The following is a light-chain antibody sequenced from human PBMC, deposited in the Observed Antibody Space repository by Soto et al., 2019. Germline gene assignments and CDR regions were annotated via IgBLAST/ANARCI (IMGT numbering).Light chain of an antibody. CDR3: AAWDDSLNGVV. CDR2: YDD. Sequence: QSVLTQPPSVSEAPSQRVTISCSGSSYNIGNNAVNWYQQLPGKAPKLLIYYDDLLPSGVSDRFSGSKSGTSASLAISGLQSEDEADYYCAAWDDSLNGVVFGGETKLTVL. J-gene: IGLJ2*01. V-gene: IGLV1-36*01. CDR1: SYNIGNNA.